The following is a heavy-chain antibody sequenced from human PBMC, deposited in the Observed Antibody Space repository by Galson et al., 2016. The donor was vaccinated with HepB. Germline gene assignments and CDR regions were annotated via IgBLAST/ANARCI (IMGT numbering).Heavy chain of an antibody. Sequence: SLRLSCAASGFTFSSCAMSWARQAPGKGLEWVSGIISDGSGTYYADSVGGRFTISRDNSKNILYLQMNSLRADDTAVYYCAKIAVKGTGYGDYWGQGTLVTVSS. J-gene: IGHJ4*02. V-gene: IGHV3-23*01. CDR2: IISDGSGT. CDR1: GFTFSSCA. CDR3: AKIAVKGTGYGDY. D-gene: IGHD3/OR15-3a*01.